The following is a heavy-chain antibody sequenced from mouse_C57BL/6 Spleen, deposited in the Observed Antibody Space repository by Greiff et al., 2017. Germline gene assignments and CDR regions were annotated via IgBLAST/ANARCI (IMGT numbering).Heavy chain of an antibody. CDR1: GYTFTSYW. Sequence: VQLQQSGAELAKPGASVKLSCKASGYTFTSYWMHWVKQRPGQGLEWIGYINPSSGYTKYNQKFKDKATLTADKSSSTAYMQLSSLTYEDAAVYYCQTTGTGSYFDDWGQGTTLTVSS. D-gene: IGHD4-1*02. CDR2: INPSSGYT. J-gene: IGHJ2*01. V-gene: IGHV1-7*01. CDR3: QTTGTGSYFDD.